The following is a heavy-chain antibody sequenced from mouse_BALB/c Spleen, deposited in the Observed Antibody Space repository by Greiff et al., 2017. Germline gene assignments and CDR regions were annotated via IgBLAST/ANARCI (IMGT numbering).Heavy chain of an antibody. Sequence: QVQLQQSGPELVKPGASVRISCKASGYTFTSYYIHWVKQRPGQGLEWIGWIYPGNVNTKYNEKFKGKATLTADTSSSTAYMQLSSLTSEDSAIYYCARSDYGNYGFAYWGQGTLVTVSA. J-gene: IGHJ3*01. V-gene: IGHV1-66*01. CDR3: ARSDYGNYGFAY. CDR2: IYPGNVNT. D-gene: IGHD2-1*01. CDR1: GYTFTSYY.